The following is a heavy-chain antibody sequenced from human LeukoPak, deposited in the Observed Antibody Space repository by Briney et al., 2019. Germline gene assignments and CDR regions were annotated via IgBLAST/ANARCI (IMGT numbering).Heavy chain of an antibody. J-gene: IGHJ6*02. CDR2: IIPILGIA. D-gene: IGHD1-26*01. Sequence: SVKVSCKASGYTFTSYGISWVRQAPGQGLEWMGRIIPILGIANYAQKFQGRVTITADKSTSTAYMELSSLRSEDTAVYYCARVGGGSYYALYYYGMDVWGQGTTVTVSS. CDR3: ARVGGGSYYALYYYGMDV. CDR1: GYTFTSYG. V-gene: IGHV1-69*04.